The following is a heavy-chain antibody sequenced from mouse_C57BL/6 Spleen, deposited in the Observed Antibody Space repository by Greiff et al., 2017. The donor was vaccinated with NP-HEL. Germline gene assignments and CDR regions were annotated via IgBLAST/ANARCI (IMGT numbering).Heavy chain of an antibody. Sequence: VQLQQSGPELVKPGASVKISCTASGYSFTGYYMNWVKQSPEKSLEWIGEINPSTGGTTYNQKFKAKATLTVDKSSSTAYMQLKSLTSEDSAVYYGARGYDGYYRDYWGQGTTLTVSS. CDR2: INPSTGGT. CDR3: ARGYDGYYRDY. D-gene: IGHD2-3*01. CDR1: GYSFTGYY. J-gene: IGHJ2*01. V-gene: IGHV1-42*01.